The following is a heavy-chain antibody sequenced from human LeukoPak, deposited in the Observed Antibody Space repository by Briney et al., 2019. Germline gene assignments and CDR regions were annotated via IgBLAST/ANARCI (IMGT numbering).Heavy chain of an antibody. D-gene: IGHD1-14*01. J-gene: IGHJ3*02. Sequence: GGSLRLSCAASGFSFSSHWVHWVRQAPGKGLVWVSRISDDGSYTSNVDSVKGRFTISRDNAKNSLYLQMNSLRAEDTAVYYCARVPEPSDAFDIWGQGTMVTVSS. V-gene: IGHV3-74*01. CDR1: GFSFSSHW. CDR2: ISDDGSYT. CDR3: ARVPEPSDAFDI.